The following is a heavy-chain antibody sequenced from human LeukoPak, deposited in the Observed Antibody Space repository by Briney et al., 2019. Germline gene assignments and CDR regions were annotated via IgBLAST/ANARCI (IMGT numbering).Heavy chain of an antibody. CDR3: ARGGVVDILTGLDH. Sequence: ASVKVSCKASGYTFTDSHIHWVRQAPGKGLEWMGWIKPYSGATNTPHTLQDRVTITMETIIRTDYMELSSQRSDDTAVYYRARGGVVDILTGLDHWGERTLVTVSS. V-gene: IGHV1-2*02. CDR1: GYTFTDSH. CDR2: IKPYSGAT. D-gene: IGHD3-9*01. J-gene: IGHJ4*02.